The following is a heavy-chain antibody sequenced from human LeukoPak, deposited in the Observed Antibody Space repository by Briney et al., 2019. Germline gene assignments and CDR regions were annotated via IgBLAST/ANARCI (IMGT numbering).Heavy chain of an antibody. CDR2: IYYSGST. Sequence: SETLSLTCTVSGGSISTYYWSWIRQPPGKGLEWIGYIYYSGSTNYNPSLKSRVTISVDTSKNEFSLKLSSVTAADTAVYYCARSDYYYGMDVWGQGTTVTVSS. CDR3: ARSDYYYGMDV. V-gene: IGHV4-59*08. J-gene: IGHJ6*02. CDR1: GGSISTYY.